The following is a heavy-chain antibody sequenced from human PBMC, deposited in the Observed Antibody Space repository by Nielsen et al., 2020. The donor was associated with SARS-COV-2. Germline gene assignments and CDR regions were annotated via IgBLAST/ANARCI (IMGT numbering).Heavy chain of an antibody. CDR3: AREGIFGSSGHYYEDGAFDI. CDR1: GDIFSSYS. D-gene: IGHD3-22*01. Sequence: ASVKVSCKASGDIFSSYSSFDWVRQAPGQGLEWMGWISAWNGNTYYAQKSQDRVNMTIDTSTSTVYMEMRSLRSDDTAVYYCAREGIFGSSGHYYEDGAFDIWGQGTMVTVSS. J-gene: IGHJ3*02. V-gene: IGHV1-18*01. CDR2: ISAWNGNT.